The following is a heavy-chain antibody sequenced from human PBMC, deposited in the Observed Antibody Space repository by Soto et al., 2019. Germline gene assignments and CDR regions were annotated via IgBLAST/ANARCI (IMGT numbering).Heavy chain of an antibody. V-gene: IGHV4-30-4*01. Sequence: SETLSLTCSVSGGSISSGYYYWSWIRQPPGKGLEWIGNIYYSGNTYYNPSLKSRLIISIDTSKNQFSLNVKSATAADTAVYYCARAVFSSILYIDFWGQGTTVTVSS. D-gene: IGHD3-10*01. CDR3: ARAVFSSILYIDF. CDR1: GGSISSGYYY. J-gene: IGHJ6*03. CDR2: IYYSGNT.